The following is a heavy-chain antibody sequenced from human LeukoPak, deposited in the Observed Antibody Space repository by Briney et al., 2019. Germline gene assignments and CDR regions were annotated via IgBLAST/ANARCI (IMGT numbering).Heavy chain of an antibody. V-gene: IGHV3-21*01. J-gene: IGHJ6*02. D-gene: IGHD3-22*01. CDR1: GFTFSSYS. Sequence: PGGSLRLSCAASGFTFSSYSMNWVRQAPGKGLEWVSSISNSSSYIYYADSVKGRFTISRDNAKNSLYLQMNSLRAEDTAVYYCARDAGYYYDSSGYSRAVWDYYGMDVWGQGTTVTVSS. CDR2: ISNSSSYI. CDR3: ARDAGYYYDSSGYSRAVWDYYGMDV.